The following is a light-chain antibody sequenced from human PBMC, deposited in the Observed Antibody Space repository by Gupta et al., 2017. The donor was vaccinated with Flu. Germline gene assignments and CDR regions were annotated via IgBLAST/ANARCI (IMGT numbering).Light chain of an antibody. CDR3: SSYTSNSALYA. J-gene: IGLJ1*01. CDR2: EVS. CDR1: SSDVGSYNN. Sequence: QSALTQPASVSGSPGQSIPISCTGTSSDVGSYNNVSWYLQHPGKTPKLMIYEVSNRPSGVSNRFAGSKSGNTASLTISGIQAEDEADYYCSSYTSNSALYAFGTGTKVTVL. V-gene: IGLV2-14*01.